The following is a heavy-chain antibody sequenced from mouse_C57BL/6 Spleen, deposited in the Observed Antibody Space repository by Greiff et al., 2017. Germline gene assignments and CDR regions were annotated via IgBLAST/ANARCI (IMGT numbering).Heavy chain of an antibody. J-gene: IGHJ4*01. D-gene: IGHD1-1*01. CDR1: GFTFSDYG. CDR3: ARGPTTVVATNAMDY. V-gene: IGHV5-17*01. CDR2: ISSGSSTI. Sequence: EVKVVESGGGLVKPGGSLKLSCAASGFTFSDYGMHWVRQAPEKGLEWVAYISSGSSTIYYADTVKGRFTISRDNAKNTLFLQMTSLRSEDTAMYYCARGPTTVVATNAMDYWGQGTSVTVSS.